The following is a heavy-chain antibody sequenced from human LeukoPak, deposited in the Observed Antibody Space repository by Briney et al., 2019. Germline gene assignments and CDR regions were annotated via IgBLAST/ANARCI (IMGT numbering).Heavy chain of an antibody. D-gene: IGHD2-2*01. CDR2: IKQDGSEK. CDR1: GFTFSSYW. Sequence: GGSLRLSCAASGFTFSSYWMSWVRQAPGKGLEWVANIKQDGSEKYYVDSVKGRFTISRDNAKNSLYLQMNSLRAEDTAMYYCARAPARHCSSTSCYGPPPYYMDVWGKGTTVTVSS. J-gene: IGHJ6*03. V-gene: IGHV3-7*01. CDR3: ARAPARHCSSTSCYGPPPYYMDV.